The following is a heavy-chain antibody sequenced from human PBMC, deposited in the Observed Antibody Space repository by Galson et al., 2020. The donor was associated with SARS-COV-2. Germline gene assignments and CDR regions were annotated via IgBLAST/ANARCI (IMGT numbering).Heavy chain of an antibody. J-gene: IGHJ6*02. CDR1: GFTFSTYS. CDR2: ISTSSSYT. CDR3: ARDEGIRGYNYGRLYYGMDV. Sequence: GESRKISCAASGFTFSTYSMNWVRLAPGKGLEWVSSISTSSSYTYYVDSVKGRFSISRDNPRNSLYLQMNSLRAEDTAVYYCARDEGIRGYNYGRLYYGMDVWGQGTTVTVSS. V-gene: IGHV3-21*01. D-gene: IGHD5-18*01.